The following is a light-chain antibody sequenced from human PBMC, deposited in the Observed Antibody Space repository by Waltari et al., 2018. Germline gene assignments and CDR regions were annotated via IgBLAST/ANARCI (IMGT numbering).Light chain of an antibody. CDR2: GAS. Sequence: EIVLTQSPGPLSLSPGESATLSCRASQSVSRWLACYQQKPGQPPRLLIYGASSRATGIPDRFSGSGSGTDFSLTISRLEPEDSAVYYCQKYGTLPATFGQGTKVEVK. CDR3: QKYGTLPAT. CDR1: QSVSRW. V-gene: IGKV3-20*01. J-gene: IGKJ1*01.